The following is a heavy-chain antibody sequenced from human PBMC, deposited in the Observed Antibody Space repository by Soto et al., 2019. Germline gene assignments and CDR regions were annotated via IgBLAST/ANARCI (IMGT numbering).Heavy chain of an antibody. Sequence: PGGSLRLSCAASGFTFSNYAMNWVRQPPGKGLEWVSTISGSGGGAYYADSVKGRFTISRDNSKNTLYLQMNSLRAEDTAIYYCAKEGASSWYFFDYWGQGTLVTVSS. CDR2: ISGSGGGA. D-gene: IGHD6-13*01. V-gene: IGHV3-23*01. J-gene: IGHJ4*02. CDR3: AKEGASSWYFFDY. CDR1: GFTFSNYA.